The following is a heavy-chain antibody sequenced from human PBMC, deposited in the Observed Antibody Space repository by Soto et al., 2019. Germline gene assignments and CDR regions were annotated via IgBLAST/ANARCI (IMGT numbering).Heavy chain of an antibody. V-gene: IGHV3-23*01. CDR2: ISGSSDST. D-gene: IGHD3-10*01. CDR1: GFTFSTYA. Sequence: EVQLLESGGGLVQPGGSLRLSCAASGFTFSTYAMSWVRQPPGKGLESVSTISGSSDSTHYADSVKGRFTISRDNSKNTLYLQMNSLRAEDTAIYYCAKDRDGSGSYFDYWGQGTLVTVSS. CDR3: AKDRDGSGSYFDY. J-gene: IGHJ4*02.